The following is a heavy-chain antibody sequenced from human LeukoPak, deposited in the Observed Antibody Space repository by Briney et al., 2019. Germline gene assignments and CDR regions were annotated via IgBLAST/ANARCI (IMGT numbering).Heavy chain of an antibody. CDR3: ARQRGSGCLDY. Sequence: GGSLRLSCAASRFTLSNYWMSWVRQAPGKGLEWVANIKKDGSETYYVDSVKGRFTISRDNAKNSLSLQMNSLRAEDTAVYYCARQRGSGCLDYWGQGTLVTVSS. J-gene: IGHJ4*02. CDR1: RFTLSNYW. CDR2: IKKDGSET. D-gene: IGHD6-19*01. V-gene: IGHV3-7*01.